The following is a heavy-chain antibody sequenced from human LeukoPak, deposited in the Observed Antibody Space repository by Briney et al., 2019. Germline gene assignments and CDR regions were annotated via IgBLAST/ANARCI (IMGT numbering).Heavy chain of an antibody. CDR2: IYYSGST. D-gene: IGHD6-19*01. J-gene: IGHJ5*02. V-gene: IGHV4-39*01. CDR1: GGSISSSSYY. CDR3: ASLGYTSGHWFDP. Sequence: SETLSLTCTVSGGSISSSSYYWGWIRQPPGTGLEWIGSIYYSGSTYYNPSLKGRITISVDTSKNQFSLKLSSVTAADTAVYYCASLGYTSGHWFDPWGQGTLVTVSS.